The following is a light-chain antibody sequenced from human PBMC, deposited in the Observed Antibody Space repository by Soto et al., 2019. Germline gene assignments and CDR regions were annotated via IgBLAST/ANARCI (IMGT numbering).Light chain of an antibody. CDR3: QQYNNWPPIT. V-gene: IGKV3-15*01. Sequence: EIVMTQSPATLSVSPGERATLSCRASQSVSGNLAWYQQKPGQAPRLLIYAASTRATGIPARFSGSGSGTAFTLTISSLQSEDFAVYSCQQYNNWPPITFGPGTKVDIK. CDR1: QSVSGN. J-gene: IGKJ3*01. CDR2: AAS.